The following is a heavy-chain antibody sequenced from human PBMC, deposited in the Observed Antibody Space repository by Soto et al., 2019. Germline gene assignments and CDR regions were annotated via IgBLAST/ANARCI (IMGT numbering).Heavy chain of an antibody. J-gene: IGHJ4*02. CDR1: GFNFNIHA. V-gene: IGHV3-30-3*01. CDR3: ASGAAFYYDTSRY. Sequence: SLRLSCAAPGFNFNIHALHWILQAPGEGLEWVAVMSPGGNSQYYADSVKGRFTISRDTSKSTLYLQMTSLRPEDTAVYYCASGAAFYYDTSRYWGQGTLVTVSS. D-gene: IGHD3-22*01. CDR2: MSPGGNSQ.